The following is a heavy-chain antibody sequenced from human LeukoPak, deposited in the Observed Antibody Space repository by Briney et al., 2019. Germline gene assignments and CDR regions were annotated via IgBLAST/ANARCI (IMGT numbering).Heavy chain of an antibody. CDR2: IYYSGST. V-gene: IGHV4-59*01. CDR3: ARDSGSYLGY. CDR1: GGSISSYY. D-gene: IGHD1-26*01. Sequence: SETLSLTCAVSGGSISSYYWSWIRQPPGKGLEWIGYIYYSGSTNYNPSLKSRVTISVDTSKNQFSLKLSSVTAADTAVYYCARDSGSYLGYWGQGTLVTVSS. J-gene: IGHJ4*02.